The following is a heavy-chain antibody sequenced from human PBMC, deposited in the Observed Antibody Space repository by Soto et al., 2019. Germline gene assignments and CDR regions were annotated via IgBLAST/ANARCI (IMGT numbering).Heavy chain of an antibody. V-gene: IGHV3-23*01. Sequence: GGSLRLSCAASGFPFRTYAMHWVRQAPGKGLEWVSVISGSGGSTYYADSVKGRFTTSRDNSKNTLYLQMNSLRAEDTAVYYFAKDDRGMTTVNPFDYWGQGTLVTVSS. D-gene: IGHD4-17*01. CDR3: AKDDRGMTTVNPFDY. CDR2: ISGSGGST. CDR1: GFPFRTYA. J-gene: IGHJ4*02.